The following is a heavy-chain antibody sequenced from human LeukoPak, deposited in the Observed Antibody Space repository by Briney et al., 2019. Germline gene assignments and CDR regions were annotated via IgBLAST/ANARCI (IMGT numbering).Heavy chain of an antibody. CDR2: ISYDGSNK. CDR1: GFTFSSYG. Sequence: GGSLRLSCAASGFTFSSYGMHRVRQAPGKGLEWVAVISYDGSNKYYADYVKGRFTISRDNSKNKLYLQMNSLRAEDTAVYYCAKDRPVAYCGGDCYSNWFDPWGQGTLVTVSS. J-gene: IGHJ5*02. V-gene: IGHV3-30*18. D-gene: IGHD2-21*02. CDR3: AKDRPVAYCGGDCYSNWFDP.